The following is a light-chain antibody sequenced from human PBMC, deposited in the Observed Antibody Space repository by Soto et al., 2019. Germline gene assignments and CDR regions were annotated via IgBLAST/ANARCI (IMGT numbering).Light chain of an antibody. Sequence: DIPMTQSPSSLSSSLGDRVTITWEASLDISYFLNWYQQKPGKAPKLLSLVASTLPSGVPSRFSGSGSGTDFTLTISSLQNEDFATYDCQQRYSNTQTFGQGTKVDIK. J-gene: IGKJ1*01. V-gene: IGKV1-39*01. CDR1: LDISYF. CDR2: VAS. CDR3: QQRYSNTQT.